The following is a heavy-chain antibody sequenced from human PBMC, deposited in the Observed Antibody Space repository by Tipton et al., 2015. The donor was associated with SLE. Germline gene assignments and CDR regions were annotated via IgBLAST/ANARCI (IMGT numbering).Heavy chain of an antibody. CDR3: AKRVPSGWDAFDI. CDR1: GFTFSSYS. J-gene: IGHJ3*02. Sequence: SLRLSCAASGFTFSSYSMNWVRQAPGKGLEWVAFIRYDGSNKYYADSVKGRFTISRDNSKNTLYLQMNSLRAEDTAVYYCAKRVPSGWDAFDIWGQGTMVTVSS. D-gene: IGHD1-14*01. CDR2: IRYDGSNK. V-gene: IGHV3-30*02.